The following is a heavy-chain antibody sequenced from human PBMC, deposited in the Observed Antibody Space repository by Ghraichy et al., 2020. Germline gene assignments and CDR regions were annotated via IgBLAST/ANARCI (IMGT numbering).Heavy chain of an antibody. V-gene: IGHV1-69*13. CDR2: IIPIFGTA. CDR3: ARGHDLDTPWYFDL. CDR1: GGTFSSYA. J-gene: IGHJ2*01. D-gene: IGHD3-3*01. Sequence: SVKVSCKASGGTFSSYAISWVRQAPGQGLEWMGGIIPIFGTANYAQKFQGRVTITADESTSTAYMELSSLRSEDTAVYYCARGHDLDTPWYFDLWGRGTLVTVSS.